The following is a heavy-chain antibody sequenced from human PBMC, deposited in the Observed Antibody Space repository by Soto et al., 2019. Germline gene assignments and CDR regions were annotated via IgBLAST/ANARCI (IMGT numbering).Heavy chain of an antibody. D-gene: IGHD6-13*01. Sequence: PSETLSLTCAVYGGSFSGYYWSWIRQPPGKGLEWIGEINHSGSTNYNPSLKSRVTISVDTSKNQFSLKLSSVTAADTAVYYCARYLRIAEAGTGSWFDPWGQGTLVTVSS. CDR2: INHSGST. CDR1: GGSFSGYY. CDR3: ARYLRIAEAGTGSWFDP. J-gene: IGHJ5*02. V-gene: IGHV4-34*01.